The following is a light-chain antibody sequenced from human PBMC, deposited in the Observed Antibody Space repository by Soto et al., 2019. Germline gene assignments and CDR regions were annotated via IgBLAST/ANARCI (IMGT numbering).Light chain of an antibody. CDR1: SSDVGGYNY. J-gene: IGLJ1*01. CDR3: SSYTTISTYV. V-gene: IGLV2-14*01. CDR2: DVR. Sequence: QSALTQPASVSGSPGQSITISCTGTSSDVGGYNYVPWYQQHPGKAPKLMIYDVRNRPSGVSNRFSGSKSVNTASLTISGLQAEDEADYYCSSYTTISTYVFGTGTKLTVL.